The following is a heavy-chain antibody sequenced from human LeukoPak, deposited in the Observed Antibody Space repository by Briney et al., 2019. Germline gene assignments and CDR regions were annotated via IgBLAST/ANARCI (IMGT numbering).Heavy chain of an antibody. CDR2: ISGSGSPT. D-gene: IGHD5-24*01. V-gene: IGHV3-23*01. CDR1: GFTFSNYA. Sequence: GGSLRLSCAASGFTFSNYAMSWVRQAPGKGLEWVSGISGSGSPTYYADSVKGRFTISRDNSENTLYLQMNSLRVEDTAEYYCARVERWLHPTDRFDYWGQGTLVTVSS. CDR3: ARVERWLHPTDRFDY. J-gene: IGHJ4*02.